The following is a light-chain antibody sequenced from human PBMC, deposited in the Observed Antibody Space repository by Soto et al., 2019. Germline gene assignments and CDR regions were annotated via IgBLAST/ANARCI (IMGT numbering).Light chain of an antibody. CDR2: DNN. Sequence: QSVLTQPPSVSAAPGQKVTISCSGSSSNIGNNYVSWYQQVPGTAPKLLIYDNNKRPSGNPDRFSGSKSGTSATLGISGLXTGDEAGYYCGTWDSSLSVHVFGTGTKVTVL. V-gene: IGLV1-51*01. J-gene: IGLJ1*01. CDR3: GTWDSSLSVHV. CDR1: SSNIGNNY.